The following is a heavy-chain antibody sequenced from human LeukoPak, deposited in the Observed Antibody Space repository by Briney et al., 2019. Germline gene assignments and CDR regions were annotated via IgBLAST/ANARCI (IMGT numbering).Heavy chain of an antibody. CDR2: IYYIGST. CDR1: GGSITSYY. J-gene: IGHJ6*03. CDR3: ASMRGNLNYYYMDV. V-gene: IGHV4-59*01. D-gene: IGHD4-23*01. Sequence: SETLSLTCTVSGGSITSYYWSWIRQPPGKGLEWIGYIYYIGSTIYNPSLKSRVTISVDTSKNQFPLKLNSVTAADTAVYYCASMRGNLNYYYMDVWGKGTTVTVSS.